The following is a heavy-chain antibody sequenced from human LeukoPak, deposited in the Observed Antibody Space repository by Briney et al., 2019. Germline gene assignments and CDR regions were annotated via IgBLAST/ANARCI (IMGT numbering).Heavy chain of an antibody. J-gene: IGHJ4*02. CDR1: GYTFTVYY. V-gene: IGHV1-2*02. CDR3: ARVFGRNAYSSSSFDY. D-gene: IGHD6-6*01. CDR2: INPDRGGT. Sequence: ASVKVSCKASGYTFTVYYIHWVRQAPGQGLEWMGWINPDRGGTYYAQKFQGRVTMTRDTSISTAYMELSRLRSDDTAVYYCARVFGRNAYSSSSFDYWGQGTLVTVSS.